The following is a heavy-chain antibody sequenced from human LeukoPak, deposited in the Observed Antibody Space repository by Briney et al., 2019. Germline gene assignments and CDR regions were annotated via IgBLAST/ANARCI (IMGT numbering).Heavy chain of an antibody. J-gene: IGHJ4*02. D-gene: IGHD6-19*01. Sequence: GGSLRLSCAASGFTFSSYAMSWVRQAPGKGLEWVSAISGSGGSTYYADSVKGRFTISRHNSKNTLYLQMNSLRAEDTAVYDCAKSKVSSVVDYWGQGTLVTVSS. V-gene: IGHV3-23*01. CDR2: ISGSGGST. CDR1: GFTFSSYA. CDR3: AKSKVSSVVDY.